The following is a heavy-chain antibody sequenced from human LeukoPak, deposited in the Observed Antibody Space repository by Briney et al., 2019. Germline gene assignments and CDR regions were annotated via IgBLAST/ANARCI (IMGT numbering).Heavy chain of an antibody. CDR3: ARDIVVVPAAMSIDV. Sequence: GASVKVSCKASGYTFTGYYMHWVRQAPGHGLEWMGWINPNSGGTNYAQKFQGRVTMTRDTSISTAYMELSRLRSDDTAVYYCARDIVVVPAAMSIDVWGQGTSFTVSS. CDR1: GYTFTGYY. D-gene: IGHD2-2*01. V-gene: IGHV1-2*02. J-gene: IGHJ6*02. CDR2: INPNSGGT.